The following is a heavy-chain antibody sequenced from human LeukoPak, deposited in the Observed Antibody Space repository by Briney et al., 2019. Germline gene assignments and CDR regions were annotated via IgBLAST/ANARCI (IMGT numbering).Heavy chain of an antibody. J-gene: IGHJ2*01. Sequence: ASVKVSCKASGGTFSSYAISWVRQAPGQGLEWMGRIIPIFGTANYAQKFQGRVTITTDESTSTAYMELSSLRSEDTAVYYCASDLGGTFSYWYFDLWGRGTLVTVSS. CDR2: IIPIFGTA. D-gene: IGHD3-10*01. CDR3: ASDLGGTFSYWYFDL. V-gene: IGHV1-69*05. CDR1: GGTFSSYA.